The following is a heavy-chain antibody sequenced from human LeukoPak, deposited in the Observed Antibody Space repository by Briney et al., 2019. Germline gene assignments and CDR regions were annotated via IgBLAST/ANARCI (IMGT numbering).Heavy chain of an antibody. CDR2: INPNSGGT. Sequence: ASVKVSCKASGYTFTGYYMHWVRQAPGQGLEWMGWINPNSGGTNYAQKFQGRVTMTRDTSISTAYMELSRLRSGDTAVYYCARDSSGWGPTRNFDYWGQGTLVTVSS. CDR3: ARDSSGWGPTRNFDY. CDR1: GYTFTGYY. V-gene: IGHV1-2*02. J-gene: IGHJ4*02. D-gene: IGHD6-19*01.